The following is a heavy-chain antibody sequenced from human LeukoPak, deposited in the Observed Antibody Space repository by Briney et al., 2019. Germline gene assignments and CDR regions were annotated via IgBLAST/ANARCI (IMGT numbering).Heavy chain of an antibody. CDR3: AIAQSWDELFDS. J-gene: IGHJ4*02. CDR1: GIAVIGNY. D-gene: IGHD1-26*01. V-gene: IGHV3-53*01. Sequence: PGGSLTLSCAASGIAVIGNYMSWVRQPPGKGLEWVSLISINTDTFYADSVRGRFTISRDSSKNTLFLHMNSLRDEDSAVYYCAIAQSWDELFDSWGQGTLVTVSS. CDR2: ISINTDT.